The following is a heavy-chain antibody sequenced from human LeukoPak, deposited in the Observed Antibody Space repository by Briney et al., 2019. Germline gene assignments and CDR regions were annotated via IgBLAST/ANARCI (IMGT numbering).Heavy chain of an antibody. CDR2: ISGSGGST. D-gene: IGHD3-22*01. CDR3: AKVKYYYDSSGYYYYFDY. Sequence: GGSLRLSCAASGFTFSTYAMSWVRQAPGKGLEWVSAISGSGGSTYYADSVKGRFTISRDNSKNTLYLQMNSLRAEDTAVYYCAKVKYYYDSSGYYYYFDYWGQGTLVTVSS. J-gene: IGHJ4*02. V-gene: IGHV3-23*01. CDR1: GFTFSTYA.